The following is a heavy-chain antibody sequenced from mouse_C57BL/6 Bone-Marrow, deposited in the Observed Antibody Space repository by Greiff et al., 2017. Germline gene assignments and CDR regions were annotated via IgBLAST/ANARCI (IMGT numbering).Heavy chain of an antibody. V-gene: IGHV5-6*02. CDR3: ARRRGFAD. Sequence: EVKLVESGGDLVKPGGSLKLSCAASGFTFSSYGMSWVRQTPDTRLEWVATISSGGSYTYYPDSVKGRFTISRDNAKNTLYLKRSSLKSEDTAMYDCARRRGFADWGQGTLVTVSA. J-gene: IGHJ3*01. CDR2: ISSGGSYT. CDR1: GFTFSSYG.